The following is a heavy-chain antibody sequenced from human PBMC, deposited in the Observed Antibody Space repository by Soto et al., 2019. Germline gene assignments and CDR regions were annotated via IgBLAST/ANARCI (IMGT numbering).Heavy chain of an antibody. CDR3: ARDVGYGDY. V-gene: IGHV3-7*01. J-gene: IGHJ4*02. CDR1: GFTFSTFW. CDR2: IKQDGSER. Sequence: EVQLVEYGGGLVQPGGSLRLSCAASGFTFSTFWMTWVRQAPGKGLEWVANIKQDGSERYCVDSVKGRFTISRDNAKNSLYLQMNSLRAEDTAVYYCARDVGYGDYWGQGTLVTVSS. D-gene: IGHD5-12*01.